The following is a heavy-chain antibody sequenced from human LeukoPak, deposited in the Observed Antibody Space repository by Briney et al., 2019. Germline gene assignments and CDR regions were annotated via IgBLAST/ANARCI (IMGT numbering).Heavy chain of an antibody. D-gene: IGHD1-26*01. CDR1: GFTFSSYA. CDR2: ISYDGSYK. Sequence: GGSLRLSCAASGFTFSSYAIHWVRQAPGKGLDWVALISYDGSYKYYADSVKGRFTISRDDSKNTLYLQMNSLRSDDTAVYYCARAQHRGWGFDYWGQGTLVTVSS. J-gene: IGHJ4*02. V-gene: IGHV3-30*04. CDR3: ARAQHRGWGFDY.